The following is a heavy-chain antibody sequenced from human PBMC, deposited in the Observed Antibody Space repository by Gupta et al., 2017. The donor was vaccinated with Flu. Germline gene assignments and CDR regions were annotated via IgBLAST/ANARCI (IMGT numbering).Heavy chain of an antibody. V-gene: IGHV4-39*02. Sequence: QLHLQESGPGLVKPSETLSLICSVSGASVGSNTYYWDWIRQPPGKGREWIGSVYYTGSANYNPSLKSRVTMSVDTSKNHFSLKVTSVKAADTAIYYCASYTFVTYYYGSGNFDYWGQGARVTVAS. D-gene: IGHD3-10*01. CDR3: ASYTFVTYYYGSGNFDY. CDR2: VYYTGSA. J-gene: IGHJ4*02. CDR1: GASVGSNTYY.